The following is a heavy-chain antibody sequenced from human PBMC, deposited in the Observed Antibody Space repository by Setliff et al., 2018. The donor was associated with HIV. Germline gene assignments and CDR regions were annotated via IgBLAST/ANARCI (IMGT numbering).Heavy chain of an antibody. CDR3: ATCRHRPSNWFDP. V-gene: IGHV4-39*07. Sequence: SETLSLTCAVSGGSVSSPSYYWGWIRQPLGKGLEWIGSVYNSGITFKNPSLKSRVSISVDRSGNQFSLRLTSVTAADTAVYYCATCRHRPSNWFDPWGQGTVVTVSS. J-gene: IGHJ5*02. CDR1: GGSVSSPSYY. CDR2: VYNSGIT.